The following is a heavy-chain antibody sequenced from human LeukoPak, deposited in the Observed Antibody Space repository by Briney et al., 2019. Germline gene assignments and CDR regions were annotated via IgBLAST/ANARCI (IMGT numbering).Heavy chain of an antibody. J-gene: IGHJ3*02. D-gene: IGHD3-10*01. V-gene: IGHV4-4*07. CDR2: IYTSGST. CDR3: AREPYYGSGSQGDAFDI. CDR1: GGSISSYY. Sequence: KASEILSLTCTVSGGSISSYYWSWIRQPAGKGLEWIGRIYTSGSTNYNPSLKSRVTISVDTSKNQFSLKLSSVTAADTAVYYCAREPYYGSGSQGDAFDIWGQGTMVTISS.